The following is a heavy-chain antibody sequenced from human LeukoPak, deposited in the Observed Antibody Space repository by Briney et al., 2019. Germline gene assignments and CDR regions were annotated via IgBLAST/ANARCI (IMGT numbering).Heavy chain of an antibody. CDR2: VHHSGSA. CDR3: ARDISGHSLYYFDY. Sequence: SETLSLTCTVSGYSISSSYFWGWIRQPPGKGLEWIGSVHHSGSAYSNPSLESRVTLSVDTSENQFSLKLDSVTAADTAVYFCARDISGHSLYYFDYWGQGTLVAVSS. J-gene: IGHJ4*02. V-gene: IGHV4-38-2*02. D-gene: IGHD3-22*01. CDR1: GYSISSSYF.